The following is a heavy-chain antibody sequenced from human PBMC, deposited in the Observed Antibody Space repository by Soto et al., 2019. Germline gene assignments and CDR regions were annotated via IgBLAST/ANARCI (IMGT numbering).Heavy chain of an antibody. V-gene: IGHV3-66*01. J-gene: IGHJ6*02. CDR3: ARRCGPDLAMDL. CDR1: GFTVSSNC. CDR2: FYSGGST. Sequence: EVQLVESGGGVVQPGGSLRLSCAAAGFTVSSNCMNWVRQAPGKGLEWVSVFYSGGSTYYADSVKGRFTISRHNSKNTLYLQMNSLRVEDTAVYYCARRCGPDLAMDLWGQGTTVTVSS.